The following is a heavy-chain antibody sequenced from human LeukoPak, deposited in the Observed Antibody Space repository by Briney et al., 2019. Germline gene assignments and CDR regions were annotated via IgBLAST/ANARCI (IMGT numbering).Heavy chain of an antibody. CDR2: IWYDGSNK. Sequence: PGRSLRLSCAASGFTFSSYGMHWVRQAPGKGLEWVAVIWYDGSNKYYADSVKGRFTISRDNSKNTLYLQMNSLRAEDTAVYYCARERGPYDFWSGYCLWGQGTLVTVSS. J-gene: IGHJ4*02. V-gene: IGHV3-33*01. CDR1: GFTFSSYG. D-gene: IGHD3-3*01. CDR3: ARERGPYDFWSGYCL.